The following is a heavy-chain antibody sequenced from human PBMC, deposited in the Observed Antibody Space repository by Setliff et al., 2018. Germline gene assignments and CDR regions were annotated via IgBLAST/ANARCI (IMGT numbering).Heavy chain of an antibody. CDR2: MNTNSGGT. V-gene: IGHV1-2*04. Sequence: GASVKVSCKTSAYSFSGYYIHWVRQAPGQGLEWMGWMNTNSGGTKYAQKFQGWVTMTRDTSLTTAYMEVSSLNSDDTAVYYCAITKGFGDGWLDPWGQGTLVTVSS. CDR3: AITKGFGDGWLDP. CDR1: AYSFSGYY. J-gene: IGHJ5*02. D-gene: IGHD3-10*01.